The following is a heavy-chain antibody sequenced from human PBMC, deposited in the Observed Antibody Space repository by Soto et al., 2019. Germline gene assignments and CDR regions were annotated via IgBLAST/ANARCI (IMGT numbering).Heavy chain of an antibody. CDR2: IHYSGST. CDR1: GGSMSSYY. Sequence: PSETLSLTCTVSGGSMSSYYWIWIRQPPGKALEWIGYIHYSGSTKYNPSLKSRVTISIDTSKNQFSLNLSSVTAADTAVYYCARPRLSGAGWFDPWGQGTRVTVSS. D-gene: IGHD3-10*01. V-gene: IGHV4-59*08. CDR3: ARPRLSGAGWFDP. J-gene: IGHJ5*02.